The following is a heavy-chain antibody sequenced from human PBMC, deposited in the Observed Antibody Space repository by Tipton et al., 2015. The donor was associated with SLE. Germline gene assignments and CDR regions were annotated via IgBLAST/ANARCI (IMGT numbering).Heavy chain of an antibody. J-gene: IGHJ4*02. CDR2: FYYSGST. D-gene: IGHD2-2*01. V-gene: IGHV4-39*01. CDR1: GGSISSSSHY. CDR3: VVCSPSSCAYFDY. Sequence: TLSLTCTVSGGSISSSSHYWGWIRQPPGKGLEWIGCFYYSGSTYYNPSLKSRVTISVDTSKNQFSLKLSSVTAADTAVYYCVVCSPSSCAYFDYWGQGRLVTVSS.